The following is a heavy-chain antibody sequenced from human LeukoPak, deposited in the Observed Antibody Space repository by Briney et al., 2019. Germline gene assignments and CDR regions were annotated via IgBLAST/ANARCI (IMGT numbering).Heavy chain of an antibody. Sequence: ASVKVSCKASGYTFTSYGISWVRQAPGQGLEWMGWISAYNGNINYAQKLQGRVTMTTDTSTSTAYMELRSLRFDDTAVYYCARAVGHDSSSWLDYWGQGTLVTVSS. V-gene: IGHV1-18*01. J-gene: IGHJ4*02. CDR2: ISAYNGNI. CDR1: GYTFTSYG. D-gene: IGHD6-13*01. CDR3: ARAVGHDSSSWLDY.